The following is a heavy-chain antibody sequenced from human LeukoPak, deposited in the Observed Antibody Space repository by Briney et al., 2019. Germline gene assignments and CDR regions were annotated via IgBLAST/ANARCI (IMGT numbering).Heavy chain of an antibody. CDR2: ISPNSGGT. J-gene: IGHJ6*03. V-gene: IGHV1-2*02. CDR1: GYTFTCYY. CDR3: ARDNRGYDFWSGYSPRYYYMDV. Sequence: GASVKVSCKASGYTFTCYYMHWVRQAPGQGLEWMGWISPNSGGTNYAQKFQGRVTMTRDTSISTAYMELSRLRSDDTAVYYCARDNRGYDFWSGYSPRYYYMDVWGKGTTVTVSS. D-gene: IGHD3-3*01.